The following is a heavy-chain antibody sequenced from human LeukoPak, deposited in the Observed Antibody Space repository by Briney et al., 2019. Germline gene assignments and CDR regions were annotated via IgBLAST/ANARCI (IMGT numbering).Heavy chain of an antibody. CDR3: AKDTHQGSPYLSTNDAFDI. V-gene: IGHV3-21*06. Sequence: GGSLRLSCAASGFTFSSYSMNWVRQAPGKGLEWVSSISGSSSYIYYADSVKGRITISRDNAKNSLYLRMNSLRVEDTAVYYCAKDTHQGSPYLSTNDAFDIWGQGTMVTVSS. CDR2: ISGSSSYI. J-gene: IGHJ3*02. D-gene: IGHD3-10*01. CDR1: GFTFSSYS.